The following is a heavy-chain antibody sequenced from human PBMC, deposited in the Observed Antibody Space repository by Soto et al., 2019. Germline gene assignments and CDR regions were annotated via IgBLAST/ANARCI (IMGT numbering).Heavy chain of an antibody. V-gene: IGHV3-48*01. Sequence: EVQLVESGGGLVQPGGSLRLSCAASGFTFSSYSMNWVRQAPGKGLEWVSYISSSSSTIYYADSVKGRFTISRDNAKNSLYLQMNSLRAEDTAVYYCARDFTIFGVVVNDYCGQGTLVTVSS. CDR3: ARDFTIFGVVVNDY. CDR1: GFTFSSYS. J-gene: IGHJ4*02. D-gene: IGHD3-3*01. CDR2: ISSSSSTI.